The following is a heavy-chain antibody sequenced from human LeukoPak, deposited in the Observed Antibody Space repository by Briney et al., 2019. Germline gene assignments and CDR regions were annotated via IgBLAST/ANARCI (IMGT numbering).Heavy chain of an antibody. D-gene: IGHD2-15*01. CDR1: GGSIRSYY. V-gene: IGHV4-59*01. Sequence: SETLSLTCSVSGGSIRSYYWSWIRQPPGKELEWIGYIDYSGNTDSNPSLKSRVTISGDTSKNQFCLGLHSVTAADTAVYYCARASRWYWALDIWGQGIEVTVSS. CDR2: IDYSGNT. CDR3: ARASRWYWALDI. J-gene: IGHJ3*02.